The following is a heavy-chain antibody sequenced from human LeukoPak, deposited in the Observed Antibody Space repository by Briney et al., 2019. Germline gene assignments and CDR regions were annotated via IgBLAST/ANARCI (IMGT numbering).Heavy chain of an antibody. CDR1: GFTFSSYS. V-gene: IGHV3-21*01. CDR2: ISSSSSYI. J-gene: IGHJ4*02. Sequence: GGSLRLPCAASGFTFSSYSMNRVRQAPGKGLEWVSSISSSSSYIYYADSVKGRFTISRDNAKNSLYLQMNSLRAEDTAVYYCARDSLMGSFYYWGQGTLVTVSS. CDR3: ARDSLMGSFYY. D-gene: IGHD2-8*01.